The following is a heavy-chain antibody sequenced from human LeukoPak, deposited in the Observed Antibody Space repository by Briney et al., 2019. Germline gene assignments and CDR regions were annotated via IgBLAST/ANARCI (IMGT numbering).Heavy chain of an antibody. V-gene: IGHV3-23*01. Sequence: LGGSLRLSCTASGYTFISYVFSWVRQAPGKGLEWVSAISDSGDGTYYADSVKGRFTISIDNSKNTLYLQMNSLRAEDTAVYYCARAPIVVVPAAIQGAFDIWGQGTMVTVSS. CDR1: GYTFISYV. J-gene: IGHJ3*02. D-gene: IGHD2-2*01. CDR2: ISDSGDGT. CDR3: ARAPIVVVPAAIQGAFDI.